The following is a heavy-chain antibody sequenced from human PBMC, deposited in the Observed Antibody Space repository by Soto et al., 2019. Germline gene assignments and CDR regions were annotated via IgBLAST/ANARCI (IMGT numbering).Heavy chain of an antibody. D-gene: IGHD3-3*01. J-gene: IGHJ5*01. Sequence: PGGSLRLSCAGPEFSFSDAWMNWVRQAPGKGLDWVGRIKSNGDGGTTDYAAPVKGRFTISRDDSKKTLYLQMNSLKIEDTAVYYCTAHNFLSGSGFDSWGQGTLVTVSS. CDR2: IKSNGDGGTT. CDR1: EFSFSDAW. CDR3: TAHNFLSGSGFDS. V-gene: IGHV3-15*07.